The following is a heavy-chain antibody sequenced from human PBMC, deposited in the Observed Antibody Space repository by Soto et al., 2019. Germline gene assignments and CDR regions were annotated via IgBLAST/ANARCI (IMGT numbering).Heavy chain of an antibody. D-gene: IGHD6-25*01. CDR3: VREMWTRSGPQHLFAS. J-gene: IGHJ4*02. CDR2: ISPNSGAT. V-gene: IGHV1-18*01. CDR1: GYTFTSYG. Sequence: QVQLVQSEGELRQPGASVTVSCRASGYTFTSYGIIWVRQAPGQGLEWMGYISPNSGATTYAQNLQGRLTLTTDTSTSTAYMELRSLSYDDTAIYYCVREMWTRSGPQHLFASWGLGALVTVSS.